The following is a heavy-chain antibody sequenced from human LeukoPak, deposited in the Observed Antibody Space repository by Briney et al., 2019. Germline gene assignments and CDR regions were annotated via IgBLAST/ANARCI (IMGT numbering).Heavy chain of an antibody. CDR1: GFTFSTYA. CDR3: ARCSTSSDHSVRWFDP. D-gene: IGHD3-22*01. J-gene: IGHJ5*02. V-gene: IGHV3-30-3*01. Sequence: PGGSLRLSCADSGFTFSTYAMHWVRQAPGKGLEWVAVISYDGSNEYYADSVKGRFTISRENSKNTLYLQMNSLSAEDTAVYYCARCSTSSDHSVRWFDPWGQGTLVTVSS. CDR2: ISYDGSNE.